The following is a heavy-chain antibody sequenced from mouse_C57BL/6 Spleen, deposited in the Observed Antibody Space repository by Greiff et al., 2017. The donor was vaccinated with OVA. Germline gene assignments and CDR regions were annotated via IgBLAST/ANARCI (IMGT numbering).Heavy chain of an antibody. CDR3: ASTLRGAMDY. V-gene: IGHV1-18*01. Sequence: VQLQQSGPELVKPGASVTIPCKASGYTFTDYNMDWVKQSHGKSLEWIGDINPNNGGTIYNQKFKGKATLTVDKSSSTAYMELRSLTSEDTAVYYCASTLRGAMDYWGQGTSVTVSS. D-gene: IGHD1-1*01. CDR1: GYTFTDYN. J-gene: IGHJ4*01. CDR2: INPNNGGT.